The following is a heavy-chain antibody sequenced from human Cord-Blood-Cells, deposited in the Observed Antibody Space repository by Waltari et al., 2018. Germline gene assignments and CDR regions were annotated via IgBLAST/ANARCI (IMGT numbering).Heavy chain of an antibody. CDR3: TRVWGDFSSNRF. Sequence: QLVESGGGLVQPGGSLRLSRAASRFTFSTFDMSGVRQAPGKGLEWVSYISYTGKLIYHADSVKGRFTVSRDNAKNSLSLQMSSLRAEDTAVYYCTRVWGDFSSNRF. V-gene: IGHV3-48*03. J-gene: IGHJ5*01. D-gene: IGHD2-21*01. CDR2: ISYTGKLI. CDR1: RFTFSTFD.